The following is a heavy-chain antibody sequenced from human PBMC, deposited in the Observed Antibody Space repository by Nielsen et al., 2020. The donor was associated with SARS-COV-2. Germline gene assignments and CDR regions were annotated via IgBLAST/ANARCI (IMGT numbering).Heavy chain of an antibody. CDR3: ARGAQQWLADS. CDR2: FNPGSGGT. J-gene: IGHJ5*02. Sequence: ASVKVSCKASGYTFTAYYMHWVRQAPGQGLEWMGWFNPGSGGTKYAQKFQGRVTTTRDMSVNTAYMELSGLTSDDTAMYYCARGAQQWLADSWGQGTLVTVSS. V-gene: IGHV1-2*02. CDR1: GYTFTAYY. D-gene: IGHD6-19*01.